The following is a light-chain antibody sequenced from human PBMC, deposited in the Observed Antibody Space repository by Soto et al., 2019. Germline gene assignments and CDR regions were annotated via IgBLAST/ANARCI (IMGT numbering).Light chain of an antibody. CDR2: DAS. CDR3: QHRSTSIT. Sequence: IVLTQSPATLSLWPGETAILSCRASQTVSSYLSWYQHKPGQAPRLLIYDASKRAPGIPARFSGSGSGTDFTLTITSLEPEDFAVYYCQHRSTSITFGQGTRLE. CDR1: QTVSSY. J-gene: IGKJ5*01. V-gene: IGKV3-11*01.